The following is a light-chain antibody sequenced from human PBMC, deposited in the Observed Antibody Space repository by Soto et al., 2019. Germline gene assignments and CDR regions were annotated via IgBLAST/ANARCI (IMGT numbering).Light chain of an antibody. J-gene: IGLJ2*01. V-gene: IGLV2-14*03. Sequence: QSVLTQPASVSGSPGQSITISCTGTSSDVGGYNSVSWYQQHPGKAPKLMIYDVSNRPSGVSNRFSGSKSVNTASLTISGLQAEDEADYYCSSYTSSSTVVFGGGTQLTV. CDR3: SSYTSSSTVV. CDR2: DVS. CDR1: SSDVGGYNS.